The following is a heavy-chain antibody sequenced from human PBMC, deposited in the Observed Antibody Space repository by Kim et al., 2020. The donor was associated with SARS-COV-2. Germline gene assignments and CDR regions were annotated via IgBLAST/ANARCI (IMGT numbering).Heavy chain of an antibody. Sequence: GGSLRLSCTASGFTFGDYAMSWVRQAPGKGLEWVGFIRSKAYGGTTEYAASVKGRFTISRDESKSIAYLQSNSLKTEDTAVYYCTREDSYYDFWSGYYPSWDFYYYMDVRGKGTTVTVSS. J-gene: IGHJ6*03. CDR2: IRSKAYGGTT. V-gene: IGHV3-49*04. CDR1: GFTFGDYA. CDR3: TREDSYYDFWSGYYPSWDFYYYMDV. D-gene: IGHD3-3*01.